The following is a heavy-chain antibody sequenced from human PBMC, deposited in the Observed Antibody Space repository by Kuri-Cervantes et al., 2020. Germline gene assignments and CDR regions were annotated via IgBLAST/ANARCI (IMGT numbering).Heavy chain of an antibody. CDR1: GGSISTYY. J-gene: IGHJ6*03. CDR3: ARGIAAHRVSYYYYYMDV. Sequence: GSLRLSCSVSGGSISTYYWTWIRQPLGKGLEWIGFVYSSGTTTYNPSLKSRVTISVDTSKNQFSLKLSSVTAADTAVYYCARGIAAHRVSYYYYYMDVWGKGTTVTVSS. CDR2: VYSSGTT. D-gene: IGHD6-13*01. V-gene: IGHV4-59*01.